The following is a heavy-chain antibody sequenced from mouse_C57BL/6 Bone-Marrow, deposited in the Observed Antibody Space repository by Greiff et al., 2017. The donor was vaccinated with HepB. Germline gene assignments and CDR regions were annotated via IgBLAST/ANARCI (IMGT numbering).Heavy chain of an antibody. D-gene: IGHD2-5*01. Sequence: DVQLVESGGGLVKPGGSLKLSCAASGFTFSSYTMSWVRQTPEKRLEWVATISGGGGNTYYPDSVKGRFTISRDNAKNTLYLQMSSLRSEDTALYYCARHGSNYISFAYWGQGTLVTVSA. CDR3: ARHGSNYISFAY. CDR1: GFTFSSYT. J-gene: IGHJ3*01. CDR2: ISGGGGNT. V-gene: IGHV5-9*01.